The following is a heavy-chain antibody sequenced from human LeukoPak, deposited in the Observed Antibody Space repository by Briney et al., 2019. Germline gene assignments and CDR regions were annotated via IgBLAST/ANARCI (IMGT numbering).Heavy chain of an antibody. CDR1: GGSFSGYY. J-gene: IGHJ6*02. Sequence: RPSETLSLTCAVYGGSFSGYYWSWIRQPPGKGLEWIGYIYYSGSTNYNPSLKSRVTISVDTSKNQFSLKLSSVTAADTAVYYCARGSSSGWTYYYYGMDVWGQGTTVTVSS. V-gene: IGHV4-59*01. CDR2: IYYSGST. D-gene: IGHD6-19*01. CDR3: ARGSSSGWTYYYYGMDV.